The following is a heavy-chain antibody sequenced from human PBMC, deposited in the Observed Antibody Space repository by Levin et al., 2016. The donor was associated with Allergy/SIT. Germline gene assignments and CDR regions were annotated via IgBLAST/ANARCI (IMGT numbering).Heavy chain of an antibody. V-gene: IGHV4-59*01. D-gene: IGHD6-19*01. CDR2: IYYSGST. CDR3: ARESRIAVAGDIPDY. Sequence: WIRQPPGKGLEWIGYIYYSGSTNYNPSLKSRVTISVDTSKNQFSLKLSSVTAADTAVYYCARESRIAVAGDIPDYWGQGTLVTVSS. J-gene: IGHJ4*02.